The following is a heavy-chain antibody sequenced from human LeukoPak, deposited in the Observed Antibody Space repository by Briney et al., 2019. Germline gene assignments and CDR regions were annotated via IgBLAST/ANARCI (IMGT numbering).Heavy chain of an antibody. Sequence: GGSLRLSCTASGFTFSDYAMSWVRQAPGKGLEWVSYISGGGGSTYYADSVKGRFTISRDNSKNTLYLQMNSLRSEDTAVYYCAKGKVYDPPWDYWGQGTLVTVSS. CDR1: GFTFSDYA. J-gene: IGHJ4*02. CDR3: AKGKVYDPPWDY. D-gene: IGHD3-3*01. V-gene: IGHV3-23*01. CDR2: ISGGGGST.